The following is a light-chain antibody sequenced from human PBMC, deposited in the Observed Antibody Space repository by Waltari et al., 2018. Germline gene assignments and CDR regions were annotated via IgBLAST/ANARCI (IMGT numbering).Light chain of an antibody. J-gene: IGKJ2*01. CDR2: GAS. Sequence: EIVMTQSPATLSVSPGERATPACRASQSVSSNLAWYKQKPGQAPRLLIYGASTRATGIPARFSGSGSGTEFTLTISSLQSEDFAVYYCQQYNNWPPMYTFGQGTKLEIK. CDR3: QQYNNWPPMYT. CDR1: QSVSSN. V-gene: IGKV3-15*01.